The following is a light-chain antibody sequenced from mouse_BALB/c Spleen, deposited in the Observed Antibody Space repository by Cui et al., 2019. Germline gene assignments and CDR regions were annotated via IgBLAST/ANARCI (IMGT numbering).Light chain of an antibody. J-gene: IGKJ2*01. CDR2: QMS. CDR1: QSLLYSNGNTY. Sequence: DVVMTQTPLSLSVTIGQPASISCKSSQSLLYSNGNTYLNWLQQRPGQAPKHLMYQMSKLDPGIPDRFSGSGSETDFTLKISRVEAEDLGVYYCLQGTYYPYTFGGGTKLEIK. CDR3: LQGTYYPYT. V-gene: IGKV1-132*01.